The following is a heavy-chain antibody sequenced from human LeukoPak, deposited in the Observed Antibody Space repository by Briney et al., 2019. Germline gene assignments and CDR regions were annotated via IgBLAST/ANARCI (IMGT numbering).Heavy chain of an antibody. CDR2: IYYSGST. J-gene: IGHJ3*02. Sequence: SETLSLTCTVSGGSISRYYWSWIRQPPGKGLEGIGYIYYSGSTNYNPSLKSRVTISVDTSKNQFSLNLSSVTAADTAVYYCARQRGVTRAFDIWGQGTVVTVSS. V-gene: IGHV4-59*08. D-gene: IGHD3-10*01. CDR1: GGSISRYY. CDR3: ARQRGVTRAFDI.